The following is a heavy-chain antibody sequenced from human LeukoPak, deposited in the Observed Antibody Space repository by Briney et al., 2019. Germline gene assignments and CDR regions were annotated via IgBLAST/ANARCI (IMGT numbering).Heavy chain of an antibody. CDR3: AKDQVGATRY. Sequence: GGSLRLSCAASGFTFDDYGMHWVRQAPGKGLEWVAVISYDGSNKYYADSVKGRFTISRDNSKNTLYLQMNSLRAEDTAVYYCAKDQVGATRYWGQGTLVTVSS. D-gene: IGHD1-26*01. CDR2: ISYDGSNK. CDR1: GFTFDDYG. V-gene: IGHV3-30*18. J-gene: IGHJ4*02.